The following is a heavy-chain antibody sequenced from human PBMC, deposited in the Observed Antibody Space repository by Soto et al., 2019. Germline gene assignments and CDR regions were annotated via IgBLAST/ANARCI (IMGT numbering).Heavy chain of an antibody. CDR1: GFTFSTYA. CDR3: AKAEGSSYGTEYSQH. CDR2: IISSGGST. Sequence: EVQLLESGGGLVQPGGSLRLSCAASGFTFSTYAMNWVRQAPGKGLEWVSLIISSGGSTYYADSVKGRFTISRDNYKNTLYRQMNSLRADDTAVYYCAKAEGSSYGTEYSQHWGQGTLVTVSS. V-gene: IGHV3-23*01. J-gene: IGHJ1*01. D-gene: IGHD6-13*01.